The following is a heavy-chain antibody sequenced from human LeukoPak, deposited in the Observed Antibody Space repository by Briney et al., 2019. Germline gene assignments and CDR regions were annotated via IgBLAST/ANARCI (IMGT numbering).Heavy chain of an antibody. Sequence: ASVKVSCKASGYTFTSYYMHWVRQAPGQGLEWMGTINPSGGSTSYAQKFQGRVTMTRDTSTSTVYMELSSLRSEDTAVYYCARDRAAGSGYYDAFDIWGQGTMVTVSS. D-gene: IGHD3-22*01. CDR1: GYTFTSYY. V-gene: IGHV1-46*01. CDR3: ARDRAAGSGYYDAFDI. J-gene: IGHJ3*02. CDR2: INPSGGST.